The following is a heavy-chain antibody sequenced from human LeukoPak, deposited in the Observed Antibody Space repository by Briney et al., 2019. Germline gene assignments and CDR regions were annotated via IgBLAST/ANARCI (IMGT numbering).Heavy chain of an antibody. V-gene: IGHV4-59*01. Sequence: SETLSLTCTVSGGSISSDDWSWIRQPPGKGLEWIGYIYYSGSTNDNPSLKSRVTISVDTSKNQFSLKLSSVTAADTAVYYCARAQPLYYDILTGYGTTNAFDIWGQGTMVTVSS. J-gene: IGHJ3*02. CDR2: IYYSGST. CDR1: GGSISSDD. D-gene: IGHD3-9*01. CDR3: ARAQPLYYDILTGYGTTNAFDI.